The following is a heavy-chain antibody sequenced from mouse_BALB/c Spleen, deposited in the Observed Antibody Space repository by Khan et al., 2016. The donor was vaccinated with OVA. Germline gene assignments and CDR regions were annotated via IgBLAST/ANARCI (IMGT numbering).Heavy chain of an antibody. J-gene: IGHJ2*01. V-gene: IGHV1-20*02. CDR3: TRIYRSDFDY. D-gene: IGHD1-1*01. CDR1: GYSFTGYF. Sequence: VRLQQSGPELVRPGASVKISCKASGYSFTGYFMNWVMQIHGKSLEWIGRINPHIGETFYNQRFKDKATLTVDESSNTAHMELRSLASEDSAVYYCTRIYRSDFDYWGQGTTLTVSS. CDR2: INPHIGET.